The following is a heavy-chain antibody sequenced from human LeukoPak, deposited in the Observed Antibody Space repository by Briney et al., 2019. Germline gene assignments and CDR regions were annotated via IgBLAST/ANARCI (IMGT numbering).Heavy chain of an antibody. Sequence: SETLSLTCTVSGGSISSSSYYWGWIRQPPGKGLEWIGSIYYSGSTYYNPSLKSRVTISVDTSKDQFSLKLTSVTAADTAVYYCASSPGDTAAFDIWGQGTMVTVSS. CDR3: ASSPGDTAAFDI. J-gene: IGHJ3*02. V-gene: IGHV4-39*07. CDR2: IYYSGST. CDR1: GGSISSSSYY. D-gene: IGHD5-18*01.